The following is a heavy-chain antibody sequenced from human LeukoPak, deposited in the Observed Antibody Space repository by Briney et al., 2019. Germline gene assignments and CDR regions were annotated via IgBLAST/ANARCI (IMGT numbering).Heavy chain of an antibody. CDR3: AIIGYYGSGSYYPPT. J-gene: IGHJ5*02. CDR1: GFTFSSYS. Sequence: GGSLRLSCAASGFTFSSYSMNWVRQAPGKGLEWVSSISTSSSYIYYADSVKGRFTISRDNAKNTLYLQMNSLRAEDTAVYYCAIIGYYGSGSYYPPTWGQGTLVTVSS. CDR2: ISTSSSYI. D-gene: IGHD3-10*01. V-gene: IGHV3-21*01.